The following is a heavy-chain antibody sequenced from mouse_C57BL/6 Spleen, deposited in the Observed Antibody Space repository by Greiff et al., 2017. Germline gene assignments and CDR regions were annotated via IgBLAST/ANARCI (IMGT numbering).Heavy chain of an antibody. CDR1: GYSITSGYY. V-gene: IGHV3-6*01. CDR3: ASGTVVAPFAY. CDR2: ISYDGSN. Sequence: ESGPGLVKPSQSLSLTCSVTGYSITSGYYWNWIRQFPGNKLEWMGYISYDGSNNYNPSLKNRISITRDTSKNQFFLKLNSVTTEDTATYYCASGTVVAPFAYWGQGTLVTVSA. J-gene: IGHJ3*01. D-gene: IGHD1-1*01.